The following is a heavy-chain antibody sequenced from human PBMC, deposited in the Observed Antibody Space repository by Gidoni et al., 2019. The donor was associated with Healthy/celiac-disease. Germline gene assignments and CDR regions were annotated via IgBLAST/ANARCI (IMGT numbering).Heavy chain of an antibody. J-gene: IGHJ5*02. Sequence: QVQLVQSGAAVKQPGASVEVSFNASGYTFTSYGISWVRQAPGQGLEWMGWISAYNGNTDYAQKLQGRVIMTTDTSTSTAYMELRSLRSDDTAVYYCARDGDDYADPNWFDPWGQGTLVTVSS. V-gene: IGHV1-18*01. CDR2: ISAYNGNT. D-gene: IGHD4-17*01. CDR1: GYTFTSYG. CDR3: ARDGDDYADPNWFDP.